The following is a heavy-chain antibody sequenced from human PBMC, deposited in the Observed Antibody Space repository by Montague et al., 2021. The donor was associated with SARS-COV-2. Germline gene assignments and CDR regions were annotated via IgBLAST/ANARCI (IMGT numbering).Heavy chain of an antibody. CDR2: IYYSGST. Sequence: SETLSLICTVSGGSISSSSYYWGWIRQPPGKGLEWIGSIYYSGSTYYNPSLKSRVTISVDTSKNQFSLKLSSVTAADTAVYYCARVGRQQLVRLSGMDVWGQGTTVTVS. CDR3: ARVGRQQLVRLSGMDV. J-gene: IGHJ6*02. D-gene: IGHD6-13*01. V-gene: IGHV4-39*07. CDR1: GGSISSSSYY.